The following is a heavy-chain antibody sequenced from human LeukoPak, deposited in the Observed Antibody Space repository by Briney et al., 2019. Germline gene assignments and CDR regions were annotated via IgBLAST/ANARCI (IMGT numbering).Heavy chain of an antibody. J-gene: IGHJ5*02. CDR1: GGSISSSSYY. V-gene: IGHV4-39*01. D-gene: IGHD1-26*01. Sequence: PSETLSLTCTVSGGSISSSSYYWGWIRQPPGKGLEWIGEINHSGSTNYNPSLKSRVTISVDTSKNQFSLKLSSVTAADTAVYYCARHVSRSGIDRHQNWFDPWGQGTLVTVSS. CDR3: ARHVSRSGIDRHQNWFDP. CDR2: INHSGST.